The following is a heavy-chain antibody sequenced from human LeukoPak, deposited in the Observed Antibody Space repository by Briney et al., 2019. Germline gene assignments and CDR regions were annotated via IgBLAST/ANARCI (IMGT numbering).Heavy chain of an antibody. CDR3: AKVTVQLERRRAFDI. Sequence: PGGSLRLSCAASGFTFSSYGMHWVRQAPGKGLEWVAFIRYDGSNKYYADSVKGRFTISRDNSKNTLYLQMNSLRAEDTAVYYCAKVTVQLERRRAFDIWDQGTMVTVSS. J-gene: IGHJ3*02. CDR1: GFTFSSYG. CDR2: IRYDGSNK. D-gene: IGHD1-1*01. V-gene: IGHV3-30*02.